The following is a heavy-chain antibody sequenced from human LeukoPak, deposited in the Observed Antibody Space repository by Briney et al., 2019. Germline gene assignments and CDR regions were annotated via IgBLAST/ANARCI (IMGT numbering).Heavy chain of an antibody. CDR3: ARAPSRCDSGNCPMDWFDP. D-gene: IGHD4-23*01. V-gene: IGHV1-2*02. CDR1: GYTFTGYY. Sequence: ASVKVSCKASGYTFTGYYMHWVRQAPGQGLEWMGWINPNSGGTNYAQKFQGRVTMTRDTSISTSYMELRSLRSDDTAVYYCARAPSRCDSGNCPMDWFDPWGQGTLVTVSS. CDR2: INPNSGGT. J-gene: IGHJ5*02.